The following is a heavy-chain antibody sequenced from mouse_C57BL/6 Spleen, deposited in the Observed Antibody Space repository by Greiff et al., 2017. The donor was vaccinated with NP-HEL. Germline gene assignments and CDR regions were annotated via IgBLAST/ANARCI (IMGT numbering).Heavy chain of an antibody. J-gene: IGHJ4*01. V-gene: IGHV1-59*01. Sequence: QVQLQQPGAELVRPGTSVKLSCKASGYTFTSYWMHWVKQRPGQGLEWIGVIDPSDSYTNYNQKFKGKATLTVDTSSSTAYMQLSSLTSEDSAVYYCARPYYGNYYAMDYWGQGTSVTVSS. CDR1: GYTFTSYW. CDR3: ARPYYGNYYAMDY. CDR2: IDPSDSYT. D-gene: IGHD2-10*01.